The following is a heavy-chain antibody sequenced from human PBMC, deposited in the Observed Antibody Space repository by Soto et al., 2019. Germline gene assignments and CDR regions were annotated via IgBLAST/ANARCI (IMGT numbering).Heavy chain of an antibody. V-gene: IGHV3-30*18. J-gene: IGHJ5*02. CDR3: AKDMERRPIRGWFDP. D-gene: IGHD1-26*01. CDR1: GFTLTNYA. Sequence: QVHLVESGGGVVQPGRSLRLSCAASGFTLTNYAMHWVRQAPGKGLEWVAVTSYDGSNEYYADSVKGRFTISRDNSKNTLYLQMNSLRHEDTAVYYCAKDMERRPIRGWFDPWGQGTLVTVSS. CDR2: TSYDGSNE.